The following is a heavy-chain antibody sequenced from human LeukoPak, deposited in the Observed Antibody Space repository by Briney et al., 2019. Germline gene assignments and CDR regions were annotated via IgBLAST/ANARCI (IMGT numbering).Heavy chain of an antibody. CDR2: INHSGST. Sequence: PSETLSLTCAVYGGSFSGYYWSWIRQPPGKGLEWIGEINHSGSTNYNPSLKSRVTISVDTSRKHFSLKLSSVTAADTAVYYCARDADFWSGYYNYWGQGILVTVSS. CDR1: GGSFSGYY. V-gene: IGHV4-34*01. J-gene: IGHJ4*02. CDR3: ARDADFWSGYYNY. D-gene: IGHD3-3*01.